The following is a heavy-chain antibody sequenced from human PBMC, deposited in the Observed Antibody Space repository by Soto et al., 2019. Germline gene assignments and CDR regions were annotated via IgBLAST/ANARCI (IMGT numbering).Heavy chain of an antibody. V-gene: IGHV4-31*03. D-gene: IGHD3-16*02. CDR2: ICYSGST. Sequence: SETLSLTCTVSGGSISSGGYYWSWIRQHPGKGLEWIGYICYSGSTYYNPSLKSRVTISVDTSKNQFSLKLSSVTAADTAVYYCARYDYIWGSYRQGDDYWGQGTLVTVSS. CDR1: GGSISSGGYY. CDR3: ARYDYIWGSYRQGDDY. J-gene: IGHJ4*02.